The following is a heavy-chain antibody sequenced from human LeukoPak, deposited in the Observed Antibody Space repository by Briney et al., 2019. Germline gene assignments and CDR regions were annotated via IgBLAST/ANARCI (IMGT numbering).Heavy chain of an antibody. V-gene: IGHV3-48*03. D-gene: IGHD2-2*03. J-gene: IGHJ3*02. CDR1: GFTFSSYE. CDR3: ARERGGFCSSTTCSRAFDI. CDR2: ISNSDSTI. Sequence: GGSLRLSCAASGFTFSSYEMNWVRQAPGRGLEWVSYISNSDSTIYYADSVKGRFTISRDSAKNSLYPQMNSLGAEDTALYYCARERGGFCSSTTCSRAFDIWGQGTMVTVSS.